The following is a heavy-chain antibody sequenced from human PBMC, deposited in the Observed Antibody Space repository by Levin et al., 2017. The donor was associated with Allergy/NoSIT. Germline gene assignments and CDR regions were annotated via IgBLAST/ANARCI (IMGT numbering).Heavy chain of an antibody. D-gene: IGHD2-8*02. CDR1: GFTFDDYA. Sequence: AGGSLRLSCAASGFTFDDYAMHWVRQAPGKGLEWVSGISWNSGSIGYADSVKGRFTISRDNAKNSLYLQMNSLRAEDTALYYCAKDIQRHFNGGLYWGWFDPWGQGTLVTVSS. V-gene: IGHV3-9*01. J-gene: IGHJ5*02. CDR3: AKDIQRHFNGGLYWGWFDP. CDR2: ISWNSGSI.